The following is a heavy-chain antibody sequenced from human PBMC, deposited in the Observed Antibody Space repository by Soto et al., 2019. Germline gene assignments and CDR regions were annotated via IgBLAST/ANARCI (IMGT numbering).Heavy chain of an antibody. V-gene: IGHV3-15*01. J-gene: IGHJ4*02. D-gene: IGHD2-15*01. CDR2: IKSKTDGGTT. CDR3: TTDCGLGYCSGGSCYHDY. Sequence: EVQLVESGGGLVKPGGSLRLSCAASGFTFSNAWMSWVRQAPGKGLEWVGRIKSKTDGGTTDYAAPVKGRFTISRDDSKNTLYLQMNSLKTEDTAVYYCTTDCGLGYCSGGSCYHDYWGQGTLVTVSS. CDR1: GFTFSNAW.